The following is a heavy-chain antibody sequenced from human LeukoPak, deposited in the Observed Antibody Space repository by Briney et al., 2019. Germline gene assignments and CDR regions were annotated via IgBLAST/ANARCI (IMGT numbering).Heavy chain of an antibody. CDR1: GSTFATYY. Sequence: ASVKVSCKASGSTFATYYMHWVRQAPGQGLEWMGMMNPSGGTTTYAQTFQDRVSMTSDTSTSTVYMELSSLRSEDTAVYFCARYVDIVATSFDYWGQGTLVTVSS. CDR3: ARYVDIVATSFDY. J-gene: IGHJ4*02. V-gene: IGHV1-46*01. CDR2: MNPSGGTT. D-gene: IGHD5-12*01.